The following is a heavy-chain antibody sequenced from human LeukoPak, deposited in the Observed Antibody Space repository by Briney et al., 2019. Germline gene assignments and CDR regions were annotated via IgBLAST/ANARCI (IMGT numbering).Heavy chain of an antibody. D-gene: IGHD2-21*01. Sequence: GGSLRLSCTASEFTFSSYWMSWVRQAPGKGLEWVANIKQDGSEKDYVDSVKGRFTISRDNAKNSLYLQMNNLRAEDTAVYYCARYCGGDCYGMDVWGQGTTVTVSS. CDR3: ARYCGGDCYGMDV. V-gene: IGHV3-7*01. CDR1: EFTFSSYW. J-gene: IGHJ6*02. CDR2: IKQDGSEK.